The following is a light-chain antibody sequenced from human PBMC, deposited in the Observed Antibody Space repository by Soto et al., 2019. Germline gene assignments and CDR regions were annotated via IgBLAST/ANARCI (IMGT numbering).Light chain of an antibody. Sequence: EIKMTQSPSTLSRSLGARFSITGRASQSITSWLAWYQQKPGKAPRLLIYKASTLESGVPSRFSGSGSGKEFTLTISSLQPDDFARYYCQPYNRYPYTFGQATRLEIK. CDR3: QPYNRYPYT. CDR1: QSITSW. J-gene: IGKJ2*01. CDR2: KAS. V-gene: IGKV1-5*03.